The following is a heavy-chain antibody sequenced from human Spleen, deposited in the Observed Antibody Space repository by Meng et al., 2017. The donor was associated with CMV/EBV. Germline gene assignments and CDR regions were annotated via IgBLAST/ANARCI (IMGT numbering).Heavy chain of an antibody. CDR1: GYSITSYR. J-gene: IGHJ4*02. CDR3: ARQIPNSGSFDY. Sequence: SCKGSGYSITSYRIGWVRQVPGKGLEWMGIIYPGDSDTRYSPSFQGQVTISADKSISTAYLQWSSLKASDTAMYYCARQIPNSGSFDYWGQGTLVTVSS. CDR2: IYPGDSDT. D-gene: IGHD1-26*01. V-gene: IGHV5-51*01.